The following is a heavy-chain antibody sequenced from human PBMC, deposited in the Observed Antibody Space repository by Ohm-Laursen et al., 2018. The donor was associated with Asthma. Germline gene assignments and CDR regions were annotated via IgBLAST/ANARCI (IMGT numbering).Heavy chain of an antibody. CDR3: ARVRIAARLGYFDY. CDR1: GYTFSRYS. CDR2: ISTASTFI. J-gene: IGHJ4*02. V-gene: IGHV3-21*01. Sequence: SLRLSCAASGYTFSRYSIHWVRQVPGKGLEWVASISTASTFIYYADSVRGRFTTSRDNAKNSVYLQMNSLRAEDTAVYYCARVRIAARLGYFDYWGQGTLVTVSS. D-gene: IGHD6-6*01.